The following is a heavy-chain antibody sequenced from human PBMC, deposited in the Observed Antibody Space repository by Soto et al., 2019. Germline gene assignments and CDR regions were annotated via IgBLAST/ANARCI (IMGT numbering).Heavy chain of an antibody. J-gene: IGHJ5*02. CDR2: LSGRTDTT. CDR3: AKVKTGYSSSITCYNFTT. D-gene: IGHD2-2*01. Sequence: PGGSLRLSCAASGFTFANYAMSWVRQAPWKGLEWVSGLSGRTDTTFYADSVRGRFTISRDNSKNTLYLRMNSLRVEDTALYYWAKVKTGYSSSITCYNFTTWSRGTPVTGSS. V-gene: IGHV3-23*01. CDR1: GFTFANYA.